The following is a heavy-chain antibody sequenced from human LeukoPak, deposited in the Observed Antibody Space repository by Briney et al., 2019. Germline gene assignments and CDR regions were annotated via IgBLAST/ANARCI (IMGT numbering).Heavy chain of an antibody. D-gene: IGHD5-18*01. V-gene: IGHV3-53*01. CDR1: GSTVSSNY. Sequence: PGGSLRLSCAASGSTVSSNYKSWVRQAPGKGLEWVSVIYSGGSTYYADSVKGRFTISRDNSKNTLYLQMDSLRAEDTAVYYCASGYSYGCFDYWGQGTLVTVSS. CDR3: ASGYSYGCFDY. J-gene: IGHJ4*02. CDR2: IYSGGST.